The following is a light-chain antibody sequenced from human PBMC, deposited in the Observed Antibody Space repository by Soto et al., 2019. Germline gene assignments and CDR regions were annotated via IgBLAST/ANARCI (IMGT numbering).Light chain of an antibody. CDR2: LGS. J-gene: IGKJ2*01. Sequence: DIVMTQSPLSLPVTPGEPASISCRSSQSLLHSNGYNYLDRYLQKPGQSPQLLIYLGSNRASGVPDRFSVSGSGTDFTLKISRVEAEDVGVYYCMQALQTPYTFGQGTKVDIK. CDR3: MQALQTPYT. V-gene: IGKV2-28*01. CDR1: QSLLHSNGYNY.